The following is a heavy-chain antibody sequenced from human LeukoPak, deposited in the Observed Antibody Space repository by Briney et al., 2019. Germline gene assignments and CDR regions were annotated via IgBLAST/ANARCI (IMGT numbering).Heavy chain of an antibody. CDR1: GGSSSTYY. CDR2: IYYSGST. D-gene: IGHD2-15*01. J-gene: IGHJ4*02. CDR3: ARRYCSGGSCYSGAYFDY. V-gene: IGHV4-59*01. Sequence: PSETLSLTCSVSGGSSSTYYWSWIRQPPGKGLEWIGYIYYSGSTNYNPSLKSRVTISVDTSKNQFSLKLSSVTAADTAVYYCARRYCSGGSCYSGAYFDYWGQGTLVTVSS.